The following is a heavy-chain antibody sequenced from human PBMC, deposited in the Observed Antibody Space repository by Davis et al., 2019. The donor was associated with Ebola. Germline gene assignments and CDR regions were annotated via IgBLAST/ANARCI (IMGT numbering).Heavy chain of an antibody. Sequence: MPSETLSLTCTVSGGSISSYYWSWIRQPPGKGLEWIGYIYYSGSTNYNPSLKSRVTISVDTSKNQFSLKLSSVTAADTAVYYCARFNGVAPSHYYYYGMDVWGQGTTVTVSS. CDR3: ARFNGVAPSHYYYYGMDV. CDR1: GGSISSYY. J-gene: IGHJ6*02. CDR2: IYYSGST. V-gene: IGHV4-59*08. D-gene: IGHD2-8*01.